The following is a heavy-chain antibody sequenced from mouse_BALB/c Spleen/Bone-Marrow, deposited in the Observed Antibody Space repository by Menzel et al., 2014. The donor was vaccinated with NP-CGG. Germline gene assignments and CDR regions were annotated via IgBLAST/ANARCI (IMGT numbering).Heavy chain of an antibody. D-gene: IGHD1-1*01. CDR1: GYTFTNNA. CDR3: ARAGSVRNAMDY. Sequence: VKLMESGAELVRPGVSVKISCKGSGYTFTNNAIHWVKQSRAKSLEWIGIISTYYGDTTYNQKFKGKATMTVDKSSSTAYLKLARLPSDDSAIYYGARAGSVRNAMDYWGQGPSVTVSS. V-gene: IGHV1S137*01. CDR2: ISTYYGDT. J-gene: IGHJ4*01.